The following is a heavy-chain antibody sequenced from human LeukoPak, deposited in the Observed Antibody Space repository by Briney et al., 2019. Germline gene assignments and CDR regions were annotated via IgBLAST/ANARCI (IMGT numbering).Heavy chain of an antibody. CDR2: ISGDGGST. V-gene: IGHV3-43*02. CDR1: GFTFDDYA. D-gene: IGHD7-27*01. J-gene: IGHJ4*02. CDR3: AKDTLRTGDLPDY. Sequence: GGSLRLSCAASGFTFDDYAMHWVRQAPGKGLEWVSLISGDGGSTYYADSVKGRFTISRDNSKNSLYLQMNSLRTEDTALCYCAKDTLRTGDLPDYWGQGTLVTVSS.